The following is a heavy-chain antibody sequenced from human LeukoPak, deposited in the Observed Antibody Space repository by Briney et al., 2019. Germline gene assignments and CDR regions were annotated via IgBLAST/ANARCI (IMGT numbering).Heavy chain of an antibody. D-gene: IGHD6-19*01. CDR3: ATSDSIAVAGNYYYYYYMDV. CDR2: IRYDGSNK. Sequence: GGSLRLSCEASGFTFSSYGMHWVRQAPGKGLEWVAFIRYDGSNKYYADSVKGRFTISRDDSKNTLYLQMNSLRAEDTAVYYCATSDSIAVAGNYYYYYYMDVWGKGTTVTVSS. CDR1: GFTFSSYG. V-gene: IGHV3-30*02. J-gene: IGHJ6*03.